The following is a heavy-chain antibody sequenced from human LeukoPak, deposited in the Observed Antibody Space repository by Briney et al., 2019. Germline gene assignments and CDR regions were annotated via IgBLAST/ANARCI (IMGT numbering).Heavy chain of an antibody. CDR3: ARRIAAAGTWFDP. V-gene: IGHV5-51*01. CDR1: GYSFTSYW. J-gene: IGHJ5*02. D-gene: IGHD6-13*01. Sequence: GESLKISCKGSGYSFTSYWIGWVRQTPGKGLEWMGIIYPGDSDTRYSPSFQGQVTISADKSISTAYLQWSSLKASDTAMYYCARRIAAAGTWFDPWGQGTLVNVSS. CDR2: IYPGDSDT.